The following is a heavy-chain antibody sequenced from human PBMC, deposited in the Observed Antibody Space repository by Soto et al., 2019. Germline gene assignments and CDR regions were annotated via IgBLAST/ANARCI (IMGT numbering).Heavy chain of an antibody. CDR2: ITPILGTT. CDR1: GRTFLISA. Sequence: QVQLVQSGAEVKTPGSSVRVSCKTAGRTFLISAIAWVRQAPGQGLEWMGGITPILGTTHIAQNFQGRVNFTADRSTSPAYMELSSLRSEDTATYFCARGKEWEQPSNQYYFDYWGQGSQVIVSS. D-gene: IGHD1-26*01. V-gene: IGHV1-69*06. CDR3: ARGKEWEQPSNQYYFDY. J-gene: IGHJ4*02.